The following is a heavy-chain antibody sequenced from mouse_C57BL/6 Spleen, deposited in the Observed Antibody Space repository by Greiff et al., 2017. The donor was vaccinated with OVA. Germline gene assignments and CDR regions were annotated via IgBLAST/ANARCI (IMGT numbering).Heavy chain of an antibody. D-gene: IGHD1-1*01. Sequence: QVHVKQPGAELVKPGASVKLSCKASGYTFTSYWMHWVKQRPGRGLEWIGRIDPNSGGTKYNEKFKSKATLTVDKPSSTAYMQLSSLTSEDSAVYYCARGGLATVPHYYAMDDWGQGTSVTVSS. V-gene: IGHV1-72*01. CDR1: GYTFTSYW. CDR3: ARGGLATVPHYYAMDD. CDR2: IDPNSGGT. J-gene: IGHJ4*01.